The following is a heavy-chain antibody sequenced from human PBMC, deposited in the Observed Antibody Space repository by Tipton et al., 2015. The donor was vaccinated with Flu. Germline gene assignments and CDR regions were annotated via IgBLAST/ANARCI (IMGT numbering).Heavy chain of an antibody. CDR3: ARIAAAGTGYFDY. CDR2: IYHSGST. V-gene: IGHV4-59*01. D-gene: IGHD6-13*01. Sequence: TLSLTCTVSGGSISSYYWSWIRQPPGKGLEWIGYIYHSGSTNYNPSLKSRVTISVDTSKNQFSLKLSSVTAADTAVYYCARIAAAGTGYFDYWGQGILVTVSS. CDR1: GGSISSYY. J-gene: IGHJ4*03.